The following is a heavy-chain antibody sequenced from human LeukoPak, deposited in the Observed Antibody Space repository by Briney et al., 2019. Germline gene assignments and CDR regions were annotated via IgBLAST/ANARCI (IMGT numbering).Heavy chain of an antibody. Sequence: GALRLSFAASGFTFSNYSMNWVRPAPGKGLEWVSFISSSSSYIYYADSVKGRFTISRDNAKNSLYLQMNSLRAEDTAVYYCARDVAPLYSSSWYYPDYWGQGTLVTVSS. CDR3: ARDVAPLYSSSWYYPDY. D-gene: IGHD6-13*01. V-gene: IGHV3-21*01. J-gene: IGHJ4*02. CDR2: ISSSSSYI. CDR1: GFTFSNYS.